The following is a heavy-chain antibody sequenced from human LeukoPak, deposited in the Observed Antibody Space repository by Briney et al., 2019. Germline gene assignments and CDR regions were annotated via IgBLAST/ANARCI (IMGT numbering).Heavy chain of an antibody. J-gene: IGHJ3*02. CDR1: GYTFTGYY. Sequence: VASVKVSCKASGYTFTGYYMHWVRQAPGQGLEWMGWISAYNGNTNYAQKVQGRVTMTTDTTTSTAYMELRSLRSDDTAVYYCARGDFDDAFDIWGQGTMVTVSS. D-gene: IGHD2-21*02. CDR2: ISAYNGNT. CDR3: ARGDFDDAFDI. V-gene: IGHV1-18*04.